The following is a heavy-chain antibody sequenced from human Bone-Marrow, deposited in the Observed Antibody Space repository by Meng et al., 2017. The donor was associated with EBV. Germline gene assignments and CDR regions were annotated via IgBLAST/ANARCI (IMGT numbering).Heavy chain of an antibody. CDR3: ASGGGLVVYANSFDY. CDR1: GGTFSSYA. Sequence: QVQLLQSLAEANKPGSSVKVSCKASGGTFSSYAISLVRQAPGQGLEWMGGIIPIFGTANYAQKFQGRVTITADESTSTAYMELSSLRSEDTAVYYCASGGGLVVYANSFDYWGQGTLVTVSS. J-gene: IGHJ4*02. V-gene: IGHV1-69*01. CDR2: IIPIFGTA. D-gene: IGHD2-8*02.